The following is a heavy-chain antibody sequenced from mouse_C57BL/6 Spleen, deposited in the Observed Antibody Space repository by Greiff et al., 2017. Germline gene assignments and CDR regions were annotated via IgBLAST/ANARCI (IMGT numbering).Heavy chain of an antibody. V-gene: IGHV1-61*01. CDR2: LYPYDSET. Sequence: VQLQQPGAELVRPGSSVKLSCKASGYTFTSYWLDWVKQRPGKSLEWIGNLYPYDSETHYTQKFKDKATFTVDKSSSTAYMQRRSLTSEYSAVYYCARSGVCGGYFAVWGTGTPVTVSS. CDR1: GYTFTSYW. CDR3: ARSGVCGGYFAV. D-gene: IGHD3-1*01. J-gene: IGHJ1*03.